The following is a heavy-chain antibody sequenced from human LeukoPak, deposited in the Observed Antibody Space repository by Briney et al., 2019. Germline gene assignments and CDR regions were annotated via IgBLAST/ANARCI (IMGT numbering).Heavy chain of an antibody. CDR2: INHSGST. V-gene: IGHV4-34*01. D-gene: IGHD3-22*01. Sequence: RASETLSLTCAVYGGSFSGYYWSWIRQPPGKGLEWIGEINHSGSTNYNPSLKSRVTISVGTSKNQFSLKLSSVTAADTAVYYCARERRDSSGYYLVGHAFDIWGQGTMVTVSS. CDR1: GGSFSGYY. CDR3: ARERRDSSGYYLVGHAFDI. J-gene: IGHJ3*02.